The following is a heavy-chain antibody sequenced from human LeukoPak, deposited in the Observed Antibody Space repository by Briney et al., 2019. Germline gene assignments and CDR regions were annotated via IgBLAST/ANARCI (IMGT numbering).Heavy chain of an antibody. CDR2: IYYSGST. J-gene: IGHJ4*02. CDR1: GGSISSSSSY. D-gene: IGHD5-12*01. CDR3: ARVSGYDWESFYDY. Sequence: SETLSLTCTVSGGSISSSSSYWSWIRQPPGKGLEWIGYIYYSGSTNYNPSLKSRLTISVDTSKNQFSLKLSSVTAADTAVYYCARVSGYDWESFYDYWGQGTLVTVSS. V-gene: IGHV4-61*01.